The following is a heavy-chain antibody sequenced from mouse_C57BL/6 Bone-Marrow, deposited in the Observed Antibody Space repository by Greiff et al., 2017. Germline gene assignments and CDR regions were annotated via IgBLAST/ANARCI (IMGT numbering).Heavy chain of an antibody. CDR1: GFNIKDDY. CDR2: IDPEIGDT. Sequence: VQLQQSGAELVRPGASVKLSCTASGFNIKDDYIHWVKQRPEQGLEWIGWIDPEIGDTEYASKFQGKATITSDTSSNTAYLQLSSLTSEDTAVYYCSSFDGDSFGFWGRGTPLTVAS. V-gene: IGHV14-4*01. CDR3: SSFDGDSFGF. J-gene: IGHJ2*01. D-gene: IGHD2-3*01.